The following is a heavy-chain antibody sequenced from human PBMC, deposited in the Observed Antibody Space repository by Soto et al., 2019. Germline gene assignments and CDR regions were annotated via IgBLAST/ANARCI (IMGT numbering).Heavy chain of an antibody. CDR3: ARGWYSSGWDFDN. J-gene: IGHJ4*02. V-gene: IGHV3-33*01. CDR1: GFSFSDYG. Sequence: QVQLVESGGGVVQPGRSLRLSCAASGFSFSDYGMHWVRQAPGKGLEWVAIIWYDGSEKYYGDSVKGRFTISRDNSKNTLYLQMDSLRAEDTAVYYCARGWYSSGWDFDNWGQGTLVTVSS. D-gene: IGHD6-19*01. CDR2: IWYDGSEK.